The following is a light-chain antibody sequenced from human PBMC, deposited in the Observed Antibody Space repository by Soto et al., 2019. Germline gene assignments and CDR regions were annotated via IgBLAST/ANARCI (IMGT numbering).Light chain of an antibody. CDR1: ISNVGSNV. V-gene: IGLV1-44*01. Sequence: QSVVTQPPSASGTPGQRVTISCSGSISNVGSNVVNWYQQLPGTAPKLLIYENDQRPSGVPDRFSGSKSGTSASLAISGLKSGDEADYYCAAWDDSLNGPVFGGGTKLTVL. CDR2: END. J-gene: IGLJ2*01. CDR3: AAWDDSLNGPV.